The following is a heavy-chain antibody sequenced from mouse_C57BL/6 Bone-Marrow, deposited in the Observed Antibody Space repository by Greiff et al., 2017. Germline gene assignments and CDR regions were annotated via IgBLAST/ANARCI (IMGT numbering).Heavy chain of an antibody. Sequence: QVQLQQSGAELARPGASVKLSCKASGYTFTSYGISWVKQRPGQGLEWIGEIYPRSGNTYYNEKFKGKATLTADKSSSTAYMELRSLSSEDSAVYFCASSYGYYGNYVSYWYFDVWGTGTTVTVSS. CDR3: ASSYGYYGNYVSYWYFDV. V-gene: IGHV1-81*01. CDR2: IYPRSGNT. J-gene: IGHJ1*03. D-gene: IGHD2-1*01. CDR1: GYTFTSYG.